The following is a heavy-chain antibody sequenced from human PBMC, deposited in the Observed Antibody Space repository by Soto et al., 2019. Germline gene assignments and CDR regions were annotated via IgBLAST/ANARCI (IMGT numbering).Heavy chain of an antibody. CDR3: AXDPNGDYIGAFDS. Sequence: EVQLLESGGGLVQPGGSLRLSCAASGFTFSSYGMTWVRQAPGKGLEYVSSIRGSGADTFYADSVKGRFTISRDNSKXXXXXXLNXLXXXDXXIXXXAXDPNGDYIGAFDSWGQGSLVTVSS. J-gene: IGHJ4*02. CDR1: GFTFSSYG. CDR2: IRGSGADT. D-gene: IGHD4-17*01. V-gene: IGHV3-23*01.